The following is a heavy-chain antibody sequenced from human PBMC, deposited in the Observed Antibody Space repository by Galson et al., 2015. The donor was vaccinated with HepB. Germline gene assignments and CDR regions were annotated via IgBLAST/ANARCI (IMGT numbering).Heavy chain of an antibody. J-gene: IGHJ4*02. D-gene: IGHD1-26*01. CDR3: ARVAPEDSWEFPSRRVDS. CDR1: GGSISSYY. V-gene: IGHV4-59*01. Sequence: TLSLTCTVSGGSISSYYWSWIRQPPGKGLEWMGYIYYSGSTNYNPSLKSRVTISVDTAKRQFSLSLTSVTPADTAVYYCARVAPEDSWEFPSRRVDSWGQGTLVTVSS. CDR2: IYYSGST.